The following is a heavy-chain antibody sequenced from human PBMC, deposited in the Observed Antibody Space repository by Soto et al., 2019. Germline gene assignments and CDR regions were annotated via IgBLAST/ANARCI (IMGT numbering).Heavy chain of an antibody. CDR3: VRLIGDSWLDS. V-gene: IGHV6-1*01. CDR1: GDGVCTNSAT. CDR2: TYYRSKWYN. J-gene: IGHJ5*01. D-gene: IGHD2-8*01. Sequence: PSQXLSLTCDISGDGVCTNSATWNWIRQSPSRGLEWLGRTYYRSKWYNDYAVSVKSRITISSATSNNQLSLQLNSVTPDDTDVYYCVRLIGDSWLDSWGQGTLVTVSS.